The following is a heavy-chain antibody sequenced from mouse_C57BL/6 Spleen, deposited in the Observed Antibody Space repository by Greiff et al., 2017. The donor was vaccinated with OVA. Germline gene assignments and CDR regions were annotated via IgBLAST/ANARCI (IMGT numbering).Heavy chain of an antibody. Sequence: QVQLQQPGTELVKPGASVKLSCKASGYTFTSYWMHWVKQRPGQGLEWIGHINPSNGGTNYNEKFKSKATLTVDTSSSPAYMQLSSLTSEDSAVYYCAEYDGYSYYYAMDYWGQGTSVTVSS. CDR2: INPSNGGT. CDR1: GYTFTSYW. CDR3: AEYDGYSYYYAMDY. D-gene: IGHD2-3*01. V-gene: IGHV1-53*01. J-gene: IGHJ4*01.